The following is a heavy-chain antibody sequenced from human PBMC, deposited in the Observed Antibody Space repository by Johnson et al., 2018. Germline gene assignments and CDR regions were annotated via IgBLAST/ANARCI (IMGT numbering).Heavy chain of an antibody. V-gene: IGHV3-23*04. CDR2: ISGSGDSGGRT. J-gene: IGHJ4*02. D-gene: IGHD3-3*01. Sequence: EVQLVESGGGTVEPGGSLRLSCAASGFTFSSYAMNWVRQPPGKGLEWVSGISGSGDSGGRTYYADSVKGRFSISRDNSENTLFLQMNSLRAEDTAVYYCAKDQDDYWRSLDYWGQGTLVTVSS. CDR1: GFTFSSYA. CDR3: AKDQDDYWRSLDY.